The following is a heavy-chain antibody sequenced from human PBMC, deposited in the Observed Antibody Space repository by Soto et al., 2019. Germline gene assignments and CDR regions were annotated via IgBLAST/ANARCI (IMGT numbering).Heavy chain of an antibody. Sequence: SETLSLTCAVSGGSISSSNWWTWVRQPPGKGLEWIGEIYHGGSTYYNPSLKSRVTISVDKSKSQFSLNLTSVTAADTAVYYCSSQSSGEFDFWGQGVLVPVSS. V-gene: IGHV4-4*02. J-gene: IGHJ4*02. D-gene: IGHD4-17*01. CDR2: IYHGGST. CDR3: SSQSSGEFDF. CDR1: GGSISSSNW.